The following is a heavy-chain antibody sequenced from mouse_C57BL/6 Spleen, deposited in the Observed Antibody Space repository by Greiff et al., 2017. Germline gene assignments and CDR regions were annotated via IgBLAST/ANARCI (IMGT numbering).Heavy chain of an antibody. Sequence: VQLQQSGAELARPGASVKLSCKASGYTFTSYGISWVKQRTGQGLEWIGEIYTRSGNTYYNEKFKGKATLTADKSSSTAYRELRSLTAEDSAVHFCARKGDYDGGPWFAYWGQGTLVTVSA. D-gene: IGHD2-4*01. V-gene: IGHV1-81*01. CDR1: GYTFTSYG. J-gene: IGHJ3*01. CDR2: IYTRSGNT. CDR3: ARKGDYDGGPWFAY.